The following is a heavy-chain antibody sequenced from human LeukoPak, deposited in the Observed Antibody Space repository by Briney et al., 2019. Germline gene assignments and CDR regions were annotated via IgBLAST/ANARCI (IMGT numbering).Heavy chain of an antibody. CDR2: IYPGDSDT. CDR3: ARLSYDSSGYYYGYFDY. Sequence: KPGASLKISCKGSGYSFTSYWIGWVRQMPGKGLEWMGIIYPGDSDTRYSPSFQGQVTISADKSISTAYLQWSSLKASDTAMYYCARLSYDSSGYYYGYFDYWGQGTLVTVSS. V-gene: IGHV5-51*03. CDR1: GYSFTSYW. J-gene: IGHJ4*02. D-gene: IGHD3-22*01.